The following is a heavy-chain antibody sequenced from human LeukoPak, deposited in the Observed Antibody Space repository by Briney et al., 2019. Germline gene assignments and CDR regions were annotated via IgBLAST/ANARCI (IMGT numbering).Heavy chain of an antibody. J-gene: IGHJ4*02. CDR1: GYTFTGYY. CDR2: INPNSGGT. CDR3: ARGSGYYYKDFDY. D-gene: IGHD3-22*01. V-gene: IGHV1-2*02. Sequence: SVKVSCKASGYTFTGYYMHWVRQAPGQGLEWMGWINPNSGGTNYAQKFQGRVTMTRDTSISTAYMELSRLRSDDMAVYYCARGSGYYYKDFDYWGQGTLVTVSS.